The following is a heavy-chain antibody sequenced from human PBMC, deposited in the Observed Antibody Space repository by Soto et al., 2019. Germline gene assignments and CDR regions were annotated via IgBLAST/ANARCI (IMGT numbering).Heavy chain of an antibody. Sequence: GGSLRLSCAASGFTVSSKYMSWVRQAPGKGLEWVSLIQSGGTTYYADSVKGRFTISRDSSKNMLHLQMDSLRAEDTAVYYCARDDILCSGGSCYGVPMHVWGKGTTVTVSS. J-gene: IGHJ6*03. D-gene: IGHD2-15*01. V-gene: IGHV3-66*01. CDR1: GFTVSSKY. CDR2: IQSGGTT. CDR3: ARDDILCSGGSCYGVPMHV.